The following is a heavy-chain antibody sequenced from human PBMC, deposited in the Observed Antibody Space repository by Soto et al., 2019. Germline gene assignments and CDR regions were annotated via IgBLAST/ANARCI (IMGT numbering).Heavy chain of an antibody. CDR3: ARGRSCGSVKCRELSV. CDR2: ITGSGTST. CDR1: GFTFSGYA. D-gene: IGHD1-26*01. Sequence: PGGSLRLSCAGSGFTFSGYAMTWVRQAPRKGLEWVSSITGSGTSTYYADSVKGRFIISRDNSKNTVSLQMNSLRADDTAVYYCARGRSCGSVKCRELSVWGQGTTVTVSS. V-gene: IGHV3-23*01. J-gene: IGHJ6*02.